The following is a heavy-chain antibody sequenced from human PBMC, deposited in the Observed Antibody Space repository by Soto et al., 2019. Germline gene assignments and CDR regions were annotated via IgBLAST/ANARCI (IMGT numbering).Heavy chain of an antibody. CDR1: GGSISSSSYY. CDR3: ARHRAAARPDGMDV. D-gene: IGHD6-13*01. Sequence: SETLSLTCTVSGGSISSSSYYWGWIRQPPGKGLEWIGSIYYSGSTYYNPSLKSRVTICVDTSKNQFSLKLSSVTAADTAVYYCARHRAAARPDGMDVWGQGTTVTVSS. V-gene: IGHV4-39*01. CDR2: IYYSGST. J-gene: IGHJ6*02.